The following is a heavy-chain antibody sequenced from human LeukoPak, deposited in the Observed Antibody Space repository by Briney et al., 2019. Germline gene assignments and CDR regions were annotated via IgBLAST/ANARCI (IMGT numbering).Heavy chain of an antibody. J-gene: IGHJ4*02. CDR3: ARRRDGFLWYFDY. CDR1: GASISSYS. Sequence: PSETLSLTCTVSGASISSYSWSWIRQPPGKGLEWIGHIYNRGSTNYNPSLKSRVTISVDTSKNQFSLKLRSVTAADTAVYFCARRRDGFLWYFDYWGQGTLVTVSS. D-gene: IGHD5-24*01. V-gene: IGHV4-59*08. CDR2: IYNRGST.